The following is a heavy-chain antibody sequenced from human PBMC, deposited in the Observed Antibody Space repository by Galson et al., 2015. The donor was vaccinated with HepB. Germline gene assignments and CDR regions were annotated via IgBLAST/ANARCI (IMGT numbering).Heavy chain of an antibody. J-gene: IGHJ5*02. CDR3: ARRGTNYGNWLDP. CDR2: ISTYNSHT. V-gene: IGHV1-18*04. Sequence: SVKVSCKASGYTFTSYSISWVRQAPGQGLEWMGWISTYNSHTNYVQNLQGRVTMTTDTSTSTAYMELRSLRSDDTAVYYCARRGTNYGNWLDPWGQGTLVTVSS. CDR1: GYTFTSYS. D-gene: IGHD1-7*01.